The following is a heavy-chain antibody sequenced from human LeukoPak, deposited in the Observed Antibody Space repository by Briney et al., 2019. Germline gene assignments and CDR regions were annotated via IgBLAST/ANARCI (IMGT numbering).Heavy chain of an antibody. D-gene: IGHD4-11*01. J-gene: IGHJ6*02. CDR3: ARPMTTVTTYYYYYGMDV. CDR1: GFTFSSYA. Sequence: GRSLRLPCAASGFTFSSYAMHWVRQAPGKGLEWVAVISYDGSNKYYADSVKGRFTISRDNSKNTLYLQMNSLRAEDTAVYYCARPMTTVTTYYYYYGMDVWGQGTTVTVSS. V-gene: IGHV3-30-3*01. CDR2: ISYDGSNK.